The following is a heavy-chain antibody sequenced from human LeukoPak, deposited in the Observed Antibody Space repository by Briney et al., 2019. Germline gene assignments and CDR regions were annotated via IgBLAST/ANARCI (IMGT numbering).Heavy chain of an antibody. CDR1: GFTFNKYS. J-gene: IGHJ4*02. D-gene: IGHD3-10*01. CDR2: ISSGSSNI. V-gene: IGHV3-21*01. CDR3: ARVLGGVSGYFFDY. Sequence: PGGSLRLSCEASGFTFNKYSMHWVRQAPGKGLEWVSSISSGSSNIYYADSVKGRFTISRDDAKNSLYLQMNSLRAEDMAVYYCARVLGGVSGYFFDYWGQGALVTVSS.